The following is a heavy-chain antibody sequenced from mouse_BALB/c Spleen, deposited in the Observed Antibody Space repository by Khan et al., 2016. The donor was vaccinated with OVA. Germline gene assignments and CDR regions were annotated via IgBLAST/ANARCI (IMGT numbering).Heavy chain of an antibody. CDR2: ISNSGST. V-gene: IGHV3-2*02. J-gene: IGHJ4*01. D-gene: IGHD4-1*01. CDR3: ASELGRYYAMDD. Sequence: EVQLQESGPGLVKPSQSLSLTCTVTGYSITRDYAWNWIRQFPGNKLEWMGSISNSGSTSYNPSLKSRISITRDTSKNQFFLQLNSVTTEDTATYYCASELGRYYAMDDWGQGTAVTVSS. CDR1: GYSITRDYA.